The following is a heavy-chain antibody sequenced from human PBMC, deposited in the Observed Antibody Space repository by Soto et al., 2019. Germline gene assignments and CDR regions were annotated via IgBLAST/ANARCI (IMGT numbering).Heavy chain of an antibody. J-gene: IGHJ4*02. V-gene: IGHV3-30-3*01. D-gene: IGHD6-19*01. Sequence: GGSLRLSCAASGFTFSSYAMHWVRQAPGKGLEWVAVISYDGSNKYYADSVKGRFTISRDNSKNTLYLQMNSLRAEDTAVYYCARDLEDIAVAGYFDYWGQGTLVTVSS. CDR3: ARDLEDIAVAGYFDY. CDR2: ISYDGSNK. CDR1: GFTFSSYA.